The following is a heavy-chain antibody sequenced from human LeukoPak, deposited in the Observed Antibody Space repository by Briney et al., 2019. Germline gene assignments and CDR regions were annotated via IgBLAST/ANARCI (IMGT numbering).Heavy chain of an antibody. CDR2: INHSGST. CDR3: ARAGLRYFDWLLPSDY. V-gene: IGHV4-34*01. D-gene: IGHD3-9*01. J-gene: IGHJ4*02. Sequence: SETLSLTCAVYGGSFSGYYWSRIRQPPVKGLEWIGEINHSGSTNYNPSLKSRVTISVDTSKNQFSLKLSSVTAADTAVYYCARAGLRYFDWLLPSDYWGQGTLVTVSS. CDR1: GGSFSGYY.